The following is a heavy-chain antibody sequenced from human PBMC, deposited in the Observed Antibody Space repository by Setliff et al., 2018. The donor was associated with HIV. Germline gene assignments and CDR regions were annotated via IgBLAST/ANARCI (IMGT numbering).Heavy chain of an antibody. V-gene: IGHV4-39*07. CDR1: GGSIRSSDYY. CDR3: ARESRSMHVAH. Sequence: SETLSLTCTVSGGSIRSSDYYWGWVRQPPGKGLEWIGSIDYSGSTYYNPSLKSRVTISADTSKNQLSLNLSSVTAADTAVYYCARESRSMHVAHWGQGTLVTVSS. D-gene: IGHD5-12*01. CDR2: IDYSGST. J-gene: IGHJ4*02.